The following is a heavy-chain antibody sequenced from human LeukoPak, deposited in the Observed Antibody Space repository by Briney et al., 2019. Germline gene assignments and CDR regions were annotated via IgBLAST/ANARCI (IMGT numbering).Heavy chain of an antibody. J-gene: IGHJ4*02. V-gene: IGHV3-7*03. CDR3: ASGLEY. Sequence: MXXVXQXXXKGLEWVANIKQDGSEKYYVDSVKGRFTISRDNAKSSLSLQMNSLRAEDTAVYYCASGLEYWGRGTLVSVSS. CDR2: IKQDGSEK. D-gene: IGHD6-6*01.